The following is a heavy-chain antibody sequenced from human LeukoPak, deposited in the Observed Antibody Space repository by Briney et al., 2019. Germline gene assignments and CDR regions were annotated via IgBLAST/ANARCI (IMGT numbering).Heavy chain of an antibody. CDR1: GGSFSGYY. J-gene: IGHJ4*02. CDR3: ARGKSVIDY. D-gene: IGHD5/OR15-5a*01. V-gene: IGHV4-34*01. CDR2: INHSGST. Sequence: SETLSLTCAVYGGSFSGYYWSWIRQPPGKGLEWIGEINHSGSTNYNPSLKGRVTISVDTSKNQFSLKLSSVTAADTAVYYCARGKSVIDYWGQGTLVTVSS.